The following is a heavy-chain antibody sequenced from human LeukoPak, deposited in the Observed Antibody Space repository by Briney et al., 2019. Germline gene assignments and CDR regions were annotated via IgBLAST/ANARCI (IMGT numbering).Heavy chain of an antibody. CDR2: IYSSGTT. CDR1: GFTVSSNY. J-gene: IGHJ4*02. V-gene: IGHV3-66*01. Sequence: GGSLILSCAASGFTVSSNYMSWVRQAPGKGLEWVSVIYSSGTTYYADSVKGRFTISRDNSKNTLYLQMNSLRAEDSAVYYCARGGRAGGQGTLVTVSS. D-gene: IGHD5-12*01. CDR3: ARGGRA.